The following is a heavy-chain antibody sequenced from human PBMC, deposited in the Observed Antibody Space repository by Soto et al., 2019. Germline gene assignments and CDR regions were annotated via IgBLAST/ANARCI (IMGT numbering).Heavy chain of an antibody. V-gene: IGHV1-69*02. Sequence: HVQLVQSGAEVKKPGSSVKVSCKASGGTFSSYTISWVRQAPGQGLERMGRIIPILGIANYAQKFQGRVTITADKSACSVCMELIRLRSQATAVYYCASEQYGGVSMIWGQGTLVTVSS. D-gene: IGHD2-8*02. J-gene: IGHJ4*02. CDR3: ASEQYGGVSMI. CDR2: IIPILGIA. CDR1: GGTFSSYT.